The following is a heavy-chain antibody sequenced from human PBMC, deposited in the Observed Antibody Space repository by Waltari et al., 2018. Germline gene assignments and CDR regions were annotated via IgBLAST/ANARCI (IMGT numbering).Heavy chain of an antibody. V-gene: IGHV1-69*13. D-gene: IGHD3-10*01. CDR2: VIPIVGTA. J-gene: IGHJ5*02. CDR1: GGTFSSYA. CDR3: ARQDYYGSGSYYNDWFDP. Sequence: QVQLVQSGAEVKKPGSSVKVSCKASGGTFSSYAISWVRQAPGQGLEWMGGVIPIVGTANYAQKFQGRVTSTADESTRTAYMELSSLRSEDTAVYYCARQDYYGSGSYYNDWFDPWGQGTLVTVSS.